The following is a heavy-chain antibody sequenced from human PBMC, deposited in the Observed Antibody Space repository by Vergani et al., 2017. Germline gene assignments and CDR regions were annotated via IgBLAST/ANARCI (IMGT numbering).Heavy chain of an antibody. CDR3: ARDQGVGDYDDSSGYSNAFDI. CDR2: IYYSGST. CDR1: GGSISSGGYY. D-gene: IGHD3-22*01. J-gene: IGHJ3*02. V-gene: IGHV4-31*03. Sequence: QVQLQESGPGLVKPSQTLSLTCTVSGGSISSGGYYWSWIRQHPGKGLEWIGYIYYSGSTYYNPSLKSRVTISVDTSKNQFSLKLSSVTAADTAVYYCARDQGVGDYDDSSGYSNAFDIWGQGTMVTVSS.